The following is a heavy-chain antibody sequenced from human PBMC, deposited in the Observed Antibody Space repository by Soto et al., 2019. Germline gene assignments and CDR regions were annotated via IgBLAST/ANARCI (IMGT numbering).Heavy chain of an antibody. V-gene: IGHV3-23*01. J-gene: IGHJ4*02. CDR2: ISGSDGGT. CDR1: GVPFCSYA. Sequence: GGAARSSCVASGVPFCSYAMSWVRQAPGKGLEWVSSISGSDGGTYYADSVKGRFTISRDNSKNTQYLQMNSLRAEDTAVYHSAKGRHINGVFSEGNYFDYWGQGTLVTVSS. D-gene: IGHD2-21*01. CDR3: AKGRHINGVFSEGNYFDY.